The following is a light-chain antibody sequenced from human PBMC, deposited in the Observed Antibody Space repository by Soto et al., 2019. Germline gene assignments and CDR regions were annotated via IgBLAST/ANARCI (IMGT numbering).Light chain of an antibody. CDR3: QQYEDLPLT. Sequence: DVQLTQSSSSLSASVGDRVIITCQASHSIANSLNWFQQKPGKAPELLISASSRLEARVPSRFSGSRSGTDFTFTISNLQPEDFATYYCQQYEDLPLTFGGGTKVDIK. CDR2: ASS. CDR1: HSIANS. V-gene: IGKV1-33*01. J-gene: IGKJ4*01.